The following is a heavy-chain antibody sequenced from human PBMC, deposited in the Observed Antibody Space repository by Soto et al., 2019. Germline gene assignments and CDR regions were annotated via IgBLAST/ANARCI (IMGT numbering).Heavy chain of an antibody. V-gene: IGHV1-69*13. CDR3: ARLEDSSGYGFDY. Sequence: SVKVSCKASGGTFSSYAISWVRQAPGQGLEWMGGIIPIFGTANYAQKFQGRVTITADESTSTAYMELSSLRSEDTAVYYCARLEDSSGYGFDYWGQGTLVTVSS. CDR2: IIPIFGTA. CDR1: GGTFSSYA. D-gene: IGHD3-22*01. J-gene: IGHJ4*02.